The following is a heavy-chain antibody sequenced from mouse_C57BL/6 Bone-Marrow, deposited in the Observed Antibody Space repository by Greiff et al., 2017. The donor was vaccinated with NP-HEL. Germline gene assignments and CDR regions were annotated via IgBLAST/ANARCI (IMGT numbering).Heavy chain of an antibody. J-gene: IGHJ3*01. CDR3: ARDRYYGSSPCFAY. V-gene: IGHV5-4*01. CDR2: ISDGGSYT. D-gene: IGHD1-1*01. CDR1: GFTFSSYA. Sequence: EVQGVESGGGLVKPGGSLKLSCAASGFTFSSYAMSWVRQTPEKRLEWVATISDGGSYTYYPDNVKGRFTISRDNAKNNLYLQMSHLKSEDTAMYYCARDRYYGSSPCFAYWGQGTLVTVSA.